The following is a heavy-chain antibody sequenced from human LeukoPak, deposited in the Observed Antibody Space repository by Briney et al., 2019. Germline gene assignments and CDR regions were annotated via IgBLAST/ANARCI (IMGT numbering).Heavy chain of an antibody. CDR1: GESLSSYY. D-gene: IGHD2-15*01. J-gene: IGHJ4*02. CDR3: ARGAWATRLGS. CDR2: IYESGTA. V-gene: IGHV4-34*01. Sequence: SETLSLTCAVYGESLSSYYWSWVRQPPGEGLEWIGEIYESGTAEYNPSLKSRVTISMVPSKQQFSLSLSSVTAADTAVYYCARGAWATRLGSWGLGTPVIVSS.